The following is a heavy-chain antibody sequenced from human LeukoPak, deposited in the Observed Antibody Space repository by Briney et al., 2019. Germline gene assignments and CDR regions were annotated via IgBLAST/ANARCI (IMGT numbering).Heavy chain of an antibody. Sequence: GGSLRLSCAASGFTFSSYSMNWVRQAPGKGLEWVSFISTSSIYIYYADSVKGRFTISRDNAKNSLYLQMNSLRAEDTAVCYCARSAAAGFSYYSYYLDVWGKGTTVTIFS. J-gene: IGHJ6*03. V-gene: IGHV3-21*01. CDR2: ISTSSIYI. CDR3: ARSAAAGFSYYSYYLDV. D-gene: IGHD6-13*01. CDR1: GFTFSSYS.